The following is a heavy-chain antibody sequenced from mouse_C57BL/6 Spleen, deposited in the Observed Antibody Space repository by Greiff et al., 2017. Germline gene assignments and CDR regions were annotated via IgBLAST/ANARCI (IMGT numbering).Heavy chain of an antibody. Sequence: VQLQQSVAELVRPGASVTLSCKASGYNIKNTYMHWVKQRPEQGLEWIGRIDPANGNTKYAPKFQSKATLTADTASNTAYLQLSSLTSEDTAIYYCFYAMDYWGQGTSVTVSS. V-gene: IGHV14-3*01. CDR1: GYNIKNTY. CDR3: FYAMDY. J-gene: IGHJ4*01. CDR2: IDPANGNT.